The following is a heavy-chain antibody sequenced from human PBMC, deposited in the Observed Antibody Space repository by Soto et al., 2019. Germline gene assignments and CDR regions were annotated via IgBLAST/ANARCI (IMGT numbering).Heavy chain of an antibody. Sequence: GASVKVSCKASGGTFSSYAISWVRQAPGQGLEWMGGIIPIFGTANYAQKFQGRVTITADESTSTAYMELSSLRSEDTAVYYCARATDYYDRSGYFGYWGQGTLVTVSS. CDR3: ARATDYYDRSGYFGY. J-gene: IGHJ4*02. CDR1: GGTFSSYA. V-gene: IGHV1-69*13. CDR2: IIPIFGTA. D-gene: IGHD3-22*01.